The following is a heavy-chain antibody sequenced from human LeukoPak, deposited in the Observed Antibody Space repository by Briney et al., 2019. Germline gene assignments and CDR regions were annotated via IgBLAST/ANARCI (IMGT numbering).Heavy chain of an antibody. Sequence: PGGSLRLSCAASGFTFSSYSMNWVRQAPGKGLEWVSSISSSSSYIYYADSVKGRFTISRDNAKNSLYLQTNSLRAEDTAVYDCARVRGYGDYVEVFDYWGQGTLVTVSS. J-gene: IGHJ4*02. D-gene: IGHD4-17*01. V-gene: IGHV3-21*01. CDR2: ISSSSSYI. CDR3: ARVRGYGDYVEVFDY. CDR1: GFTFSSYS.